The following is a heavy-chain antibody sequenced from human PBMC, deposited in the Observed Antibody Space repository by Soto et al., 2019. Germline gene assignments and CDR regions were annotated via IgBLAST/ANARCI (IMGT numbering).Heavy chain of an antibody. CDR3: VRDYLLTGFDT. Sequence: QVQLQESGPRLIQPSETLSLTCTVSNASISTISSYYWTWLRQPPGKGLEWIGYVYYSGSTNFNPSLKSRVGMSIDTSKNQFSLELKSVTAADTATYYCVRDYLLTGFDTWGQGTLVTVSA. D-gene: IGHD3-16*02. CDR1: NASISTISSYY. CDR2: VYYSGST. J-gene: IGHJ5*02. V-gene: IGHV4-61*01.